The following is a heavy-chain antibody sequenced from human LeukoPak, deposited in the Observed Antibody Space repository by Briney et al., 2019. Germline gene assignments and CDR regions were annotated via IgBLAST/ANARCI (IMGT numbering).Heavy chain of an antibody. D-gene: IGHD2-2*01. J-gene: IGHJ5*02. V-gene: IGHV1-18*01. Sequence: GASVKVSCKASGYTFTSYGISWVRQAPGQGLEWMGWISAYNGNTNYAQKLQGRVTMTTDTSTSTAYMELSSLRSEDTAVYYCARASAVVVPAFYWFDPWGQGTLVTVSS. CDR2: ISAYNGNT. CDR1: GYTFTSYG. CDR3: ARASAVVVPAFYWFDP.